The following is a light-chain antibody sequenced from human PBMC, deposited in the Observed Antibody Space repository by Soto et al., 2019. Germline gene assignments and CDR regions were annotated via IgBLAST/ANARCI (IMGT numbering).Light chain of an antibody. CDR2: AAS. Sequence: DIQMTQSPSSLSASVGDRVTITCRASQAISNYLAWYQQKPGKVPTLLISAASTLQSGVPPRFSGSGSGTYFTLTISSLQPDDVATYYCQKFNAVPTFGGGTKVEI. CDR3: QKFNAVPT. J-gene: IGKJ4*01. CDR1: QAISNY. V-gene: IGKV1-27*01.